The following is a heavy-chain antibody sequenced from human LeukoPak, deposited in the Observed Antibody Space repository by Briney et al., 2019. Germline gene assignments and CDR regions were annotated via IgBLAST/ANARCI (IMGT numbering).Heavy chain of an antibody. CDR1: GFTFSSYW. V-gene: IGHV3-33*08. D-gene: IGHD3-10*01. CDR2: IWYDGSNK. Sequence: GGSLRLSCAASGFTFSSYWMSWVRQAPGKGLEWVAVIWYDGSNKYYADSVKGRFTISRDNSKNTLYLQMNSLRAEDTAVYYCARDRRGGFDYWGQGTLVTVSS. J-gene: IGHJ4*02. CDR3: ARDRRGGFDY.